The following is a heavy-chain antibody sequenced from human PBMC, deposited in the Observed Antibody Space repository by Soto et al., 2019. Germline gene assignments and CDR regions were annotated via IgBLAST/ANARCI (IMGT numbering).Heavy chain of an antibody. J-gene: IGHJ4*02. Sequence: QVQLVESGGGVVQPGRSLRLSCAASGFTFSHYAMHWVRQAPGKGLEWVALMSYDGSNEYYADSVKGRFTISRDNSKNTLYLQMNSLRAEDTAVYSWAKDGSHKFDYWGQGTLVTVSS. V-gene: IGHV3-30*18. CDR3: AKDGSHKFDY. CDR2: MSYDGSNE. D-gene: IGHD1-26*01. CDR1: GFTFSHYA.